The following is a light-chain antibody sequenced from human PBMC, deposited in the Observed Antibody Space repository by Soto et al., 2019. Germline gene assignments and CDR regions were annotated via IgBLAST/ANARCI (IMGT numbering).Light chain of an antibody. CDR2: GAS. Sequence: EIVMTQSPATLSVSPGERATLSCRASQSVSSYLAWYQQKPGQAPSLLIYGASTRATGIPARFSGSGSGTEFTRTISSLQSEDFAVYYCQQYNKWPPYTFGQGTKLEIK. CDR1: QSVSSY. J-gene: IGKJ2*01. V-gene: IGKV3-15*01. CDR3: QQYNKWPPYT.